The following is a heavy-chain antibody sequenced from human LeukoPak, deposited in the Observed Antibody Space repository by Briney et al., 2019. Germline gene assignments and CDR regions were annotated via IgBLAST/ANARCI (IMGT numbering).Heavy chain of an antibody. J-gene: IGHJ4*02. CDR1: GFTFSSYS. CDR2: ISSSSSYI. CDR3: ARDSPGYGGYDF. V-gene: IGHV3-21*01. D-gene: IGHD5-12*01. Sequence: GGSLRLSCAASGFTFSSYSMNWVRQAPGKGLEWVSSISSSSSYIYYADSVKGRFTISRDNAKNSLYLQMNSLRAEDTAVYYCARDSPGYGGYDFWGQGTLVTVSS.